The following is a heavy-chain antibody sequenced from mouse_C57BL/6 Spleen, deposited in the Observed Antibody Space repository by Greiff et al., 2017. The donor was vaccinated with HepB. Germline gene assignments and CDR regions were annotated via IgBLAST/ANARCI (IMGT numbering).Heavy chain of an antibody. D-gene: IGHD4-1*01. CDR3: ARAGSGIMDY. J-gene: IGHJ4*01. V-gene: IGHV5-12*01. CDR2: ISNGGGST. CDR1: GFTFSDYY. Sequence: EVQGVESGGGLVQPGGSLKLSCAASGFTFSDYYMYWVRQTPEKRLEWVAYISNGGGSTYYPDTVKGRFTISRDNAKNTLYLQMSRLKSEDTAMYYCARAGSGIMDYWGQGTSVTVSS.